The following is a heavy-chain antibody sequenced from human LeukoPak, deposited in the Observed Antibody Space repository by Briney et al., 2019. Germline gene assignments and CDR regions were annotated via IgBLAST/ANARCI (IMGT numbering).Heavy chain of an antibody. D-gene: IGHD3-22*01. J-gene: IGHJ4*02. CDR2: ISGSGGST. CDR1: GFTFSSYA. CDR3: ARGRYYDNSVYYYFDY. Sequence: PGGFLRLSCAASGFTFSSYAMSWVRQAPGKGLEWVSAISGSGGSTYYADSVKGRFTISRDTSKNTLYLQMNSLRAEDTAVYYCARGRYYDNSVYYYFDYWGQGTLVTVSS. V-gene: IGHV3-23*01.